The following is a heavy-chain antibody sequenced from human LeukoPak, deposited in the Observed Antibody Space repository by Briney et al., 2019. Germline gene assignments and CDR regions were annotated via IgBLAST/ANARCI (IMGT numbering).Heavy chain of an antibody. CDR2: IYYTGST. D-gene: IGHD7-27*01. Sequence: SGTLSLTCTISGGSVSDYYWSWIRQSPGKGLEWIGYIYYTGSTTYNPSLKSRVTISADTSKNQFSLKLSSVTAADTAVYYCASRKLGNDYWGQGTLVTISS. CDR1: GGSVSDYY. V-gene: IGHV4-59*02. CDR3: ASRKLGNDY. J-gene: IGHJ4*02.